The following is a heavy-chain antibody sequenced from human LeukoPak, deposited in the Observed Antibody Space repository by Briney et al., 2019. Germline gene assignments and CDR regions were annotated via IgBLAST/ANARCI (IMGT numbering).Heavy chain of an antibody. Sequence: SETLSLTCTVSGGSISSYYRSWIRQPPGKGLEWIGYIYYSGSTNYNPSLKSRVTISVDTSKNQFSLKLSSVTAADTAVYYCARAYTVTTGFDYWGQGTLVTVSS. J-gene: IGHJ4*02. V-gene: IGHV4-59*01. D-gene: IGHD4-17*01. CDR3: ARAYTVTTGFDY. CDR1: GGSISSYY. CDR2: IYYSGST.